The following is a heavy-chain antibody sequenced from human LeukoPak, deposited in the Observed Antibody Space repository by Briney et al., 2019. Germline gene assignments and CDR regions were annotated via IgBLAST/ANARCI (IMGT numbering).Heavy chain of an antibody. CDR1: GFTFSTYG. J-gene: IGHJ3*02. Sequence: GGSLRLSCAASGFTFSTYGMHWVRQAPGKGLEWVAVISYDGSNKYYADSVKGRFTISRDNSKNTLYLQMNSLRAEDTAVYYCAKEFSGWYAAFDIWGQGTMVTVSS. CDR2: ISYDGSNK. CDR3: AKEFSGWYAAFDI. V-gene: IGHV3-30*18. D-gene: IGHD6-19*01.